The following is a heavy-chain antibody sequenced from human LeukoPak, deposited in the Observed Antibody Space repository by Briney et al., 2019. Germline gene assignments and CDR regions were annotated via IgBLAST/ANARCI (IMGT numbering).Heavy chain of an antibody. CDR1: GFTFSSYA. D-gene: IGHD6-6*01. Sequence: GGSLRLSCAASGFTFSSYAMSWVRQAPGRGLEWVSAISGSGGSTYYADSVKGRFTISRDNSKNTLYLQMNSLRAEDTAVYYCAKDRNSVGSSYNYWGQGTLVTVSS. CDR3: AKDRNSVGSSYNY. J-gene: IGHJ4*02. V-gene: IGHV3-23*01. CDR2: ISGSGGST.